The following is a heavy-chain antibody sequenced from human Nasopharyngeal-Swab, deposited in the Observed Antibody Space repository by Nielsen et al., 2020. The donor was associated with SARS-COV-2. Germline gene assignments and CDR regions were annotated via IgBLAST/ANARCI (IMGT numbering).Heavy chain of an antibody. CDR2: INSDGSSA. CDR1: GFTFSSYS. Sequence: GESLKISCAASGFTFSSYSMNWVRQAPGKGLVWVSRINSDGSSATYVDSVEGRFTISRDNARNTLYLQMSSLTAEDTAVYHCARDYDYGSRTYYMGYDYWGPGILVTVSS. J-gene: IGHJ4*02. CDR3: ARDYDYGSRTYYMGYDY. D-gene: IGHD4/OR15-4a*01. V-gene: IGHV3-74*01.